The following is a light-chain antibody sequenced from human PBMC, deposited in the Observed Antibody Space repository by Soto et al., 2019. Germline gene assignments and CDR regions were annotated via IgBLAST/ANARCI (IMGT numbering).Light chain of an antibody. CDR3: QQANSFPPT. CDR2: HAS. V-gene: IGKV1-12*01. CDR1: HILSNW. Sequence: DLQMTQSPSSVSASVGDRGTISGRARHILSNWVAWYQQKPGEPPKLLIFHASNRLSGVPSRFSGSGSGTDFTLSIRSVHPEDFAIYYCQQANSFPPTFAQGTKLEIK. J-gene: IGKJ2*01.